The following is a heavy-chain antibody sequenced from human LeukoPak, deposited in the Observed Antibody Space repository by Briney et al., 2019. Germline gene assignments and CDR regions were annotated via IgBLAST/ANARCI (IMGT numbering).Heavy chain of an antibody. CDR1: GFTFSSYS. J-gene: IGHJ4*02. Sequence: GGSLRLSCAASGFTFSSYSMNWVRQAPGKGLEWVSSISSSSSYIYYADSVKARFTISRDNAKNSLYLQMNSLRAEDTAVYYCASWGGLVPAAPYNDYWGQGTLVTVS. CDR2: ISSSSSYI. CDR3: ASWGGLVPAAPYNDY. D-gene: IGHD2-2*01. V-gene: IGHV3-21*01.